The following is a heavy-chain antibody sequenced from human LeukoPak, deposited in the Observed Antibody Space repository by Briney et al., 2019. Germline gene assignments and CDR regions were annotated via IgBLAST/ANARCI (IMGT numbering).Heavy chain of an antibody. CDR2: ISGSGNRT. J-gene: IGHJ2*01. CDR1: GFTFSSYA. Sequence: GGCLRLSCAASGFTFSSYAMSWVRQAPGKGLEWVSSISGSGNRTYYADSVKGRFTISRDNSKNTLFLQMNSLRAEDTAVYYCAKDQGHWYFDLWGRGTLVTVSS. CDR3: AKDQGHWYFDL. V-gene: IGHV3-23*01.